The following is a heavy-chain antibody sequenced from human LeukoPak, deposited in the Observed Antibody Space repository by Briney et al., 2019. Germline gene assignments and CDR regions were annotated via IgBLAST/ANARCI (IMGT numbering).Heavy chain of an antibody. CDR3: AKDMYYYGSGSRGGGDAFDI. CDR2: ISGDGGST. V-gene: IGHV3-43*02. CDR1: GFTFDDYA. J-gene: IGHJ3*02. D-gene: IGHD3-10*01. Sequence: PGGSLRLSCAASGFTFDDYAMHWVRQAPGKGLEWVSLISGDGGSTYYADSVRGRFTISRDNSKNSLYLQMNSLRTEDTALYYCAKDMYYYGSGSRGGGDAFDIWGQGTMVTVSS.